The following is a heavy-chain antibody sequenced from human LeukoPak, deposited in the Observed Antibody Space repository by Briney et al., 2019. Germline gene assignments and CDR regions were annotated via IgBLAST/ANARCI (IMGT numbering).Heavy chain of an antibody. CDR2: INPNSGGT. Sequence: ASVKVSCKASGYTLTGYYMHWVRQAPGQGLEWMGWINPNSGGTIYAQKFQGRVTMTEDTSTDTAYMELSSLRSEDTAVYYCATEGYYDSSGYYTDYWGQGTLVTVSS. V-gene: IGHV1-2*02. CDR1: GYTLTGYY. J-gene: IGHJ4*02. D-gene: IGHD3-22*01. CDR3: ATEGYYDSSGYYTDY.